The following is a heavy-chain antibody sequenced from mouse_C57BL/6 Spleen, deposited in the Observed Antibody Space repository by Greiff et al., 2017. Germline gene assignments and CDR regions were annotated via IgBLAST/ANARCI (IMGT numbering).Heavy chain of an antibody. J-gene: IGHJ2*01. D-gene: IGHD2-10*01. Sequence: QVQLQQPGAELVRPGTSVKLSCKASGYTFTSYWMHWVKQRPGQGLEWIGVIDPSDSYTNYNQKFKGKATLTVDTSSSTAYMQLSSLTSEDSAVYYCARGGLLRYFDYRGQGTTLTVSS. CDR2: IDPSDSYT. CDR3: ARGGLLRYFDY. V-gene: IGHV1-59*01. CDR1: GYTFTSYW.